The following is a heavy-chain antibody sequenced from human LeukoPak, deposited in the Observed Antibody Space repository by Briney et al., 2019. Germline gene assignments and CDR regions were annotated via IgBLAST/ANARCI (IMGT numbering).Heavy chain of an antibody. V-gene: IGHV4-34*01. D-gene: IGHD6-6*01. CDR1: GGSFSGYY. CDR3: ARGSEYSSSCWFDP. J-gene: IGHJ5*02. Sequence: PSETLSLTCAVYGGSFSGYYWSWIRQPPGKGLEWIGEINHSGSTNYNPSLKSRVTISVDTSKNQFSLKLSSVTAADTAVYYCARGSEYSSSCWFDPWGQGTLVTVSS. CDR2: INHSGST.